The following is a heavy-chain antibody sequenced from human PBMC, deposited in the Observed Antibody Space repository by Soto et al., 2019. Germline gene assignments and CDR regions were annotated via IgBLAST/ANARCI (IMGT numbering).Heavy chain of an antibody. J-gene: IGHJ5*02. V-gene: IGHV6-1*01. CDR3: ARSGNYYYDSSGYNNWFDP. Sequence: SQTLSLTCAISGDSVSSNSAAWNWIRQSPSRGLEWLGRTYYRSKWYNDYAVSVKSRITINPDTSKNQFSLQLNSVTPEDTAVYYCARSGNYYYDSSGYNNWFDPWGQGTLVTVSS. CDR1: GDSVSSNSAA. D-gene: IGHD3-22*01. CDR2: TYYRSKWYN.